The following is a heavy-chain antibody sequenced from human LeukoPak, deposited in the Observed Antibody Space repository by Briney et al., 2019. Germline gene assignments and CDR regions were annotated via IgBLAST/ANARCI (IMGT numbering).Heavy chain of an antibody. CDR1: GFTFSSYA. V-gene: IGHV3-23*01. Sequence: GGSLRLSCAASGFTFSSYAMTWVRQPPGRGLEGVSSITGSTGSTYYADSVKGRFTISRDNSKNTLYLQMNSLRAEDTAVYYCAKRYSGSSGLYNFDYWGQGTLVTVSS. CDR3: AKRYSGSSGLYNFDY. D-gene: IGHD1-26*01. CDR2: ITGSTGST. J-gene: IGHJ4*02.